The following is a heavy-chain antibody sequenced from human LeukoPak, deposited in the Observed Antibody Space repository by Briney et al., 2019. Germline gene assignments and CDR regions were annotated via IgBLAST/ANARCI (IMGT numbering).Heavy chain of an antibody. Sequence: TGGPLRLSCAASGFVFSDFYMFWIRQAPGKGLEWISYISNSGSTLYYADSVKGRFTISRDNDKNLLYLQMNSLRADDTAVYYCARDALGSYDYWGQGTLVTVSS. J-gene: IGHJ4*02. CDR2: ISNSGSTL. CDR1: GFVFSDFY. D-gene: IGHD3-10*01. V-gene: IGHV3-11*01. CDR3: ARDALGSYDY.